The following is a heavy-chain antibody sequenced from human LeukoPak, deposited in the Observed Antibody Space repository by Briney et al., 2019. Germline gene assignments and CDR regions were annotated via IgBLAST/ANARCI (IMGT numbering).Heavy chain of an antibody. Sequence: GGSLRLSCAASGFTFSSYWMSWVRQAPGKGLEWVANIKHDGSEKYYVDSVKGRFTISRDNAENSLHLQMSSLRVEDTAVYYCARGGYNSGWGFDPWGQGTLVTVSS. CDR1: GFTFSSYW. D-gene: IGHD5-18*01. J-gene: IGHJ5*02. CDR3: ARGGYNSGWGFDP. V-gene: IGHV3-7*04. CDR2: IKHDGSEK.